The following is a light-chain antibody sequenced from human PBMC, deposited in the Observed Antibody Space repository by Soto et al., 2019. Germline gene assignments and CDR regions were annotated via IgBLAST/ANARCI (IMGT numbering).Light chain of an antibody. CDR1: SSDVGGYNY. CDR3: SSYTSSSTLDV. J-gene: IGLJ1*01. Sequence: QSLLTKSASLSGSPGQSITISCTGTSSDVGGYNYVSWYQQHPGKAPKLMIYEVSNRPSGVSNRFSGSKSGNTASLTISGLQAEDEADYYCSSYTSSSTLDVFGTGTKVTVL. V-gene: IGLV2-14*01. CDR2: EVS.